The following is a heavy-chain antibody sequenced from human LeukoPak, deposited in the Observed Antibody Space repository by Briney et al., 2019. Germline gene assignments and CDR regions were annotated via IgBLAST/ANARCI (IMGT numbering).Heavy chain of an antibody. CDR1: GGSMSGYF. Sequence: SETLSLTCTVSGGSMSGYFWSWIRQPPGKGLEWIGYIYYSGSTNYNPSLKSRVTISVDTSKNQLSLKLSSVTAADTAVYYCARFEWALSWVDPWGQGTLVTVSS. CDR3: ARFEWALSWVDP. CDR2: IYYSGST. D-gene: IGHD1-26*01. V-gene: IGHV4-59*08. J-gene: IGHJ5*02.